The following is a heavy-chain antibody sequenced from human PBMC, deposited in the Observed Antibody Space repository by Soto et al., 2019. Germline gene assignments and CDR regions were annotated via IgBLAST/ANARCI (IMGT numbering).Heavy chain of an antibody. CDR2: IHYSGST. V-gene: IGHV4-59*01. Sequence: ETLSLTCTVSGGSITNYYWSWIRQPPGKGLEWIGFIHYSGSTNYSPSLNSRVIISVDTSKNQFSLILTSVTAADTAVYYCARVRGSSSFEVWGQGTQVTVSS. D-gene: IGHD3-10*01. CDR1: GGSITNYY. J-gene: IGHJ4*02. CDR3: ARVRGSSSFEV.